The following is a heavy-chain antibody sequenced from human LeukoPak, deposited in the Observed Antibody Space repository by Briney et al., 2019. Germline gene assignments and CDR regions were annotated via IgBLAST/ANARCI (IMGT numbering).Heavy chain of an antibody. CDR3: ARENWNDVGDYYYYMDV. D-gene: IGHD1-1*01. V-gene: IGHV1-18*01. CDR1: GYTFTSYG. Sequence: ASVKVSCKASGYTFTSYGISWVRQAPGRGLEWMGWISAYNGNTNYAQKLQGRVTMTTDTSTSTAYMELRSLRSDDTAVYYCARENWNDVGDYYYYMDVWGKGTTVTVSS. CDR2: ISAYNGNT. J-gene: IGHJ6*03.